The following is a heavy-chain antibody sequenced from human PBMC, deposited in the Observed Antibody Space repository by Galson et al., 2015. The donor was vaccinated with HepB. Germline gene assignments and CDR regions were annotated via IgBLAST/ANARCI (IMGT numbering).Heavy chain of an antibody. CDR2: INAGNGNT. Sequence: SVKVSCKASGYTFTSYAMHWVRQAPGQRLEWMGWINAGNGNTKYSQKFQGRVTITRDTSASTAYMELSSLRSEDTAVYYCARGPQHYYDSPHLVYFDLWGRGTLVTVSS. D-gene: IGHD3-3*01. CDR3: ARGPQHYYDSPHLVYFDL. CDR1: GYTFTSYA. V-gene: IGHV1-3*01. J-gene: IGHJ2*01.